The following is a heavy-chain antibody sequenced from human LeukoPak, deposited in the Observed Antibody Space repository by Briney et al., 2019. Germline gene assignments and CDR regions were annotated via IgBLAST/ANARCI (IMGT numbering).Heavy chain of an antibody. J-gene: IGHJ4*02. CDR3: VREAVGAIYFDY. CDR1: GFTFSSYA. Sequence: QPGGSLTLSCAASGFTFSSYATHWVRQAPGKGLEWVAIISYDGSLKYYADSVKGRFTISRDNAKNTLYLQMSSLRTEDTAVYYCVREAVGAIYFDYWGQGTLVSVSS. D-gene: IGHD1-26*01. CDR2: ISYDGSLK. V-gene: IGHV3-30-3*01.